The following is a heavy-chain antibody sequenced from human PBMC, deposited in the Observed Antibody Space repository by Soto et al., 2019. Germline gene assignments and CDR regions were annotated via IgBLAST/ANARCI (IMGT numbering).Heavy chain of an antibody. V-gene: IGHV4-34*01. CDR1: GGSFSGYY. Sequence: SETLSLTCAVYGGSFSGYYWSWIRQPPGKGLEWIGEINHSGSTNYNPSLKSRVTISVDTSKNQFSLKLSSVTAADTAVYYCARGSLYYYGSGSYYKNWFDPWGRGTLVTVSS. J-gene: IGHJ5*02. CDR2: INHSGST. D-gene: IGHD3-10*01. CDR3: ARGSLYYYGSGSYYKNWFDP.